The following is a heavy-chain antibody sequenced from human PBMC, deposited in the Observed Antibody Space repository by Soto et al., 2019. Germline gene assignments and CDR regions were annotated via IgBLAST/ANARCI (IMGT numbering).Heavy chain of an antibody. Sequence: PSETLSLTCTVSGGSISSYYWSWIRQPPGKGLEWIGYIYYSGSTNYNPSLKSRVTTSVDTSKNQFSLKLSSVTAADTAVYYCARSMVTHYYYGMDVWRQGTTVTVSS. CDR3: ARSMVTHYYYGMDV. CDR2: IYYSGST. D-gene: IGHD5-18*01. V-gene: IGHV4-59*01. CDR1: GGSISSYY. J-gene: IGHJ6*02.